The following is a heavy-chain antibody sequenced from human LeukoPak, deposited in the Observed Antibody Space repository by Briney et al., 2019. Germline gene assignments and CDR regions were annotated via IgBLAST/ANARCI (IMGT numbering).Heavy chain of an antibody. CDR1: GGSISRGGYY. D-gene: IGHD3-3*01. CDR2: IYYSGST. Sequence: PSQTLSLTCTVSGGSISRGGYYWSWIRQHPGKGLEWIGYIYYSGSTYYNPSLKSRVTISVDTSKNQFSLKLSSVTAADTAVYYCASSDAYYDFWSGTRPDAFDIWGQGTMVTVSS. J-gene: IGHJ3*02. CDR3: ASSDAYYDFWSGTRPDAFDI. V-gene: IGHV4-31*03.